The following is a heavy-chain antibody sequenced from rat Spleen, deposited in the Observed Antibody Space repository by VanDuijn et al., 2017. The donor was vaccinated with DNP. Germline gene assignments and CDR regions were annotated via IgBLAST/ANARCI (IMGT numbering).Heavy chain of an antibody. CDR1: GFPFSNYG. J-gene: IGHJ2*01. Sequence: EVQLVESGGGLEQPGRSLKLSCAASGFPFSNYGMAWVRQAPTKGLEWVASLSTGGGNIFYRDSVKGRFTVSRDNAKSSLYLQMDSLRSEDTATYYCARLGADYWGQGVMVTVSS. V-gene: IGHV5S13*01. D-gene: IGHD5-1*01. CDR2: LSTGGGNI. CDR3: ARLGADY.